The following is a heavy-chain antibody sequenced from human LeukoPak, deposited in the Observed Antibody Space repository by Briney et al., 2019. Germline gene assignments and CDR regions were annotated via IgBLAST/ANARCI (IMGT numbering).Heavy chain of an antibody. D-gene: IGHD3-10*02. V-gene: IGHV3-74*01. CDR3: ARNFSYYVL. CDR1: GFTFSGYW. CDR2: INGDGSDT. Sequence: GGSLRLSCAASGFTFSGYWMHWARQSPGKGLVWVSCINGDGSDTRYADSVKGRFTISRDNARNSLYLQMNSLRAEDTAVYYCARNFSYYVLWGQGTLVTVSS. J-gene: IGHJ4*02.